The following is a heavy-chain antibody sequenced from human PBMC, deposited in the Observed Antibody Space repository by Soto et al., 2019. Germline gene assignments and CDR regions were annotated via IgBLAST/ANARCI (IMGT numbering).Heavy chain of an antibody. Sequence: GASVKVSCXASGYTFTSYYMHWVRQAPGQGLEWMGRMNPNSGNTGYAQKFQGRVTMTRNTSISTAYMELSSLRSEDTAVYYCARGDHSSGWYAEDYWGQGTLVTVSS. J-gene: IGHJ4*02. CDR3: ARGDHSSGWYAEDY. CDR1: GYTFTSYY. V-gene: IGHV1-8*02. CDR2: MNPNSGNT. D-gene: IGHD6-19*01.